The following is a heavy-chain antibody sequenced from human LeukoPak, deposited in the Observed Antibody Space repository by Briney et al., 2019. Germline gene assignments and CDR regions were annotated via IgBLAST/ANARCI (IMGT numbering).Heavy chain of an antibody. V-gene: IGHV4-30-2*01. D-gene: IGHD5-24*01. J-gene: IGHJ4*02. CDR1: GGSISSGGYY. Sequence: SETLSLTCTVSGGSISSGGYYWSWIRQPPGKGLEWIGYIYHSGSTYYNPSLKSRVTISADRSKNQFSLKLSSVTAADTAVYYCARDLGSYNDYWGQGTLVTVSS. CDR3: ARDLGSYNDY. CDR2: IYHSGST.